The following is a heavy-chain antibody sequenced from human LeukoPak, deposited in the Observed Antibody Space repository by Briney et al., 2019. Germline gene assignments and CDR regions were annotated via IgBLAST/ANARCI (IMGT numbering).Heavy chain of an antibody. CDR2: TYYRSKWYN. V-gene: IGHV6-1*01. J-gene: IGHJ6*03. CDR1: GDSVSSDSAA. Sequence: SQTLSLTCAISGDSVSSDSAAWNWIRQSPSRGLEWLGRTYYRSKWYNDYAVSVKSRITINPDTSKNQFSLQLNSVTPEDTAVYYCARASYYDSSGYFYYYYYYMDVWGKGTTVTVSS. D-gene: IGHD3-22*01. CDR3: ARASYYDSSGYFYYYYYYMDV.